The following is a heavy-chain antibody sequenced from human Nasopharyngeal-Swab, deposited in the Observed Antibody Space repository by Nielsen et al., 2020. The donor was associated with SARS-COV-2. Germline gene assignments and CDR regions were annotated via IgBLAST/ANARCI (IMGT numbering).Heavy chain of an antibody. J-gene: IGHJ3*02. CDR1: GFTFNNYN. D-gene: IGHD3-10*01. CDR2: ISASGRST. CDR3: AKVWFGESDGFDN. V-gene: IGHV3-23*01. Sequence: GGSLRLSCAASGFTFNNYNFNWVRQAPGKGLEWVSGISASGRSTSYADSVKGRFTISKDTSRNTLFLQMNSLRAEDTALYYCAKVWFGESDGFDNWGQGTMVTVSS.